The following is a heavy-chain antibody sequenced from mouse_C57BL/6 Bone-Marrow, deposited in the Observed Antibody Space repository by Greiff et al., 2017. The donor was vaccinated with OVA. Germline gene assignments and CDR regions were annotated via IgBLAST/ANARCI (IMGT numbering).Heavy chain of an antibody. CDR2: INSDGGST. Sequence: DVMLVESGGGLVQPGESLKLSCESNEYEFPSHDMSWVRKTPEKRLELVAAINSDGGSTYYPDTMERRFIISRDNTKKTLYLQMSSLRSEDTALYYCARQRVGVTTGLYAMDYWGQGTSVTVSS. CDR1: EYEFPSHD. D-gene: IGHD2-2*01. J-gene: IGHJ4*01. CDR3: ARQRVGVTTGLYAMDY. V-gene: IGHV5-2*01.